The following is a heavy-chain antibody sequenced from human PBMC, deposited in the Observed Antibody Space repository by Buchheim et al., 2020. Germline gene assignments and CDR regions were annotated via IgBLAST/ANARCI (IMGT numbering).Heavy chain of an antibody. Sequence: EVQLVESGGGLVQPGGSLRLSCAASGFTVSSNYMSWVRQAPGKGLEWVSVIYSGGSTYYADSVKGRFTISRDNSKNTLSLQMNSLRAEDTAVYYCARDLYDFWIWYFDLWGRGTL. V-gene: IGHV3-66*01. CDR2: IYSGGST. CDR1: GFTVSSNY. D-gene: IGHD3-3*01. CDR3: ARDLYDFWIWYFDL. J-gene: IGHJ2*01.